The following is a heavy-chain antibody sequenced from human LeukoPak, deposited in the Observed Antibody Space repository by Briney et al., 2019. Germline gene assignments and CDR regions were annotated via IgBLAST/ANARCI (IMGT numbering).Heavy chain of an antibody. V-gene: IGHV4-59*01. J-gene: IGHJ5*02. CDR3: ARGDSSGPAGYNWFDP. CDR1: GGSISSYY. Sequence: SETLSLTCTVSGGSISSYYWSWIRQPPGEGLEWIGYIYYSGSTNYNPSLKSRVTISVDTSKNQFSLKLSSVTAADTAVYYCARGDSSGPAGYNWFDPWGQGTLVTVSS. CDR2: IYYSGST. D-gene: IGHD3-22*01.